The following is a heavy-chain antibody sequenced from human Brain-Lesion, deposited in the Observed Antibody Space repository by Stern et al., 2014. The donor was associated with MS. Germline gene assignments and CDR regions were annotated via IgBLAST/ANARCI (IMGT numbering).Heavy chain of an antibody. J-gene: IGHJ5*02. V-gene: IGHV3-30*18. D-gene: IGHD2/OR15-2a*01. Sequence: QVQLVESGGGVVQPGRPLRLSCVASGFTFGSCAMHWVRQAPGKGLEWVAGVSYDVSNKYYADSVKGRFTISRDNSQNTLYMQMSSLRPEDTAVYYCAKDRQYLTYFFDHWGQGSLVTVSS. CDR2: VSYDVSNK. CDR3: AKDRQYLTYFFDH. CDR1: GFTFGSCA.